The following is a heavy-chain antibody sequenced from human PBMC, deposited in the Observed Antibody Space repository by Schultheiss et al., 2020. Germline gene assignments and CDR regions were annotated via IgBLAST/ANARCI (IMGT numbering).Heavy chain of an antibody. J-gene: IGHJ4*02. V-gene: IGHV4-34*01. D-gene: IGHD1-26*01. CDR1: GGSFSGYY. Sequence: SETLSLTCAVYGGSFSGYYWSWIRQPPGKGLEWIGYIYHSGSTNYNPSLKSRVTISVDKSKNQFSLKLSSVTAADTAVYYCARNRYYSLDYWGQGTLVTVAS. CDR3: ARNRYYSLDY. CDR2: IYHSGST.